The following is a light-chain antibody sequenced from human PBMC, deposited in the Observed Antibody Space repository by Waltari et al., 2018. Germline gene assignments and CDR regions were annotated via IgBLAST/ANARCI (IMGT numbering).Light chain of an antibody. CDR2: EVS. Sequence: SALTQPASVSGSPGQSITISCPESSSDLAHYPLLSWYHHPPGGAPNLSIYEVSTRPSGISSRFSRSKSGKTASLTICGLQAEDEGDYYCCAFAGYGVYVFGSGTHVAVL. CDR3: CAFAGYGVYV. V-gene: IGLV2-23*02. J-gene: IGLJ1*01. CDR1: SSDLAHYPL.